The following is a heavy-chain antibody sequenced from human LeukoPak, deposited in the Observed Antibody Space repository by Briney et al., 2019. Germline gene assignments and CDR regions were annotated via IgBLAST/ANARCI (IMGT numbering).Heavy chain of an antibody. CDR3: ARVSLDCSSTSCYTLFDY. D-gene: IGHD2-2*02. Sequence: PSETLSLTCTVSGGSISSYYWSWIRQPAGKGLEWIGRIYTSGSTNYNPSLKSRVTMSVDTSKNQFSLKLSSVTAADTAVYYCARVSLDCSSTSCYTLFDYWGQGTLVTVSS. J-gene: IGHJ4*02. CDR1: GGSISSYY. V-gene: IGHV4-4*07. CDR2: IYTSGST.